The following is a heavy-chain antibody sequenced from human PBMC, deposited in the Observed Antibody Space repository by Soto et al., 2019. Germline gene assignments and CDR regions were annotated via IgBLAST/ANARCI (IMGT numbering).Heavy chain of an antibody. CDR3: ARESRLPSSSPGGFYYYYYGMDV. D-gene: IGHD6-6*01. CDR2: ISSSSSTI. Sequence: VGSLKISCAASGFTFSSYSMNWVRQAPGKGLEWVSYISSSSSTIYYADSVKGRFTISRDNAKNSLYLQMNSLRDEDTAVYYCARESRLPSSSPGGFYYYYYGMDVWGQGTTVTVSS. J-gene: IGHJ6*02. V-gene: IGHV3-48*02. CDR1: GFTFSSYS.